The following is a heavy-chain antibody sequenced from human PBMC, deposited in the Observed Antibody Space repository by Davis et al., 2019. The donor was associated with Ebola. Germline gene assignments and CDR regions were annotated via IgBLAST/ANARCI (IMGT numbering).Heavy chain of an antibody. CDR1: GFTFSSYA. V-gene: IGHV3-30*14. J-gene: IGHJ4*02. Sequence: GESLKISCAASGFTFSSYAMHWVRQAPGKGLEWVAVISYDGSNKYYTDSVKGRFTISRDNSKNTLYLQMNSLRAEDTAVYYCARWGTAAGFDYWGQGTLVTVSS. CDR2: ISYDGSNK. CDR3: ARWGTAAGFDY. D-gene: IGHD6-13*01.